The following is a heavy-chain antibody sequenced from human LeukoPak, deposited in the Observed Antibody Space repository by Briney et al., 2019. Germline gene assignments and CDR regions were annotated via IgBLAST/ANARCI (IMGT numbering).Heavy chain of an antibody. J-gene: IGHJ4*02. V-gene: IGHV3-23*01. CDR3: AKVGGYCSGGSCYRGLDY. CDR2: IIGSGGST. D-gene: IGHD2-15*01. Sequence: GGSLRLSCAASGFTFGSIAMGWVRQPQGKGLEWASAIIGSGGSTYYADSVKGRFTISRDNSKNTLYLQMNSLRAEDTAVYYCAKVGGYCSGGSCYRGLDYWGQGTLVTVSS. CDR1: GFTFGSIA.